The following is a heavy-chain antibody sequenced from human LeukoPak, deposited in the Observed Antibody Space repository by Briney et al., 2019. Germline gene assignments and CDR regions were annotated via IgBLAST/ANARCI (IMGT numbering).Heavy chain of an antibody. D-gene: IGHD6-19*01. V-gene: IGHV3-66*01. Sequence: GGSLRLSCAASGFTVSSNYMSRVRQAPGKGLEWVSVIYSGGSTYYADSVKGRFTISRDNAKNSLYLQMNSLRAEDTAVYYCAREDSSGFDYWGQGTLVTVSS. CDR1: GFTVSSNY. CDR2: IYSGGST. J-gene: IGHJ4*02. CDR3: AREDSSGFDY.